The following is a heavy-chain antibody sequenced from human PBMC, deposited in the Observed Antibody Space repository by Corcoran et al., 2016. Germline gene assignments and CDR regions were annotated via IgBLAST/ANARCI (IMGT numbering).Heavy chain of an antibody. V-gene: IGHV3-15*07. J-gene: IGHJ6*02. Sequence: EVQLVESGGGLVKPGGSLRLSCAASGFTFSNAWMNWVRQAPGTGLEWVGRIKSKTDGGTTDYAAPVKGRFTISRDDSKNTLYLQMNSLKTEDTAVYYCTTADYAFWSGLLMDVWGQGTTVTVSS. CDR2: IKSKTDGGTT. CDR1: GFTFSNAW. D-gene: IGHD3-3*01. CDR3: TTADYAFWSGLLMDV.